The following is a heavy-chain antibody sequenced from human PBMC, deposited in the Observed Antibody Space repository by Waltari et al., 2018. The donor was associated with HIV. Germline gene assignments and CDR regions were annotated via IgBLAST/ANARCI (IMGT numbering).Heavy chain of an antibody. D-gene: IGHD6-13*01. V-gene: IGHV4-34*01. CDR2: INHSGST. CDR3: ARQISRWCRAAAGTPY. J-gene: IGHJ4*02. Sequence: QVQLQQWGAGLLKPSETLSLTCAVYGGSFSGYYWGWIRQPPGKGLEWIGEINHSGSTNYNPSLKSRVTISVDTSKNQFYLKLSSVTAADTAVYYCARQISRWCRAAAGTPYWGQGTLVTVSS. CDR1: GGSFSGYY.